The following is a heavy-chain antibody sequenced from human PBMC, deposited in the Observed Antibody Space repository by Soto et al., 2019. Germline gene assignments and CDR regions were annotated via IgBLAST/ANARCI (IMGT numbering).Heavy chain of an antibody. CDR1: GFTFSSYN. V-gene: IGHV3-21*01. J-gene: IGHJ5*02. CDR2: ISSSSTYI. CDR3: ARETTYDIFTASYGIWFDP. D-gene: IGHD3-9*01. Sequence: EVQLVESGGGMVKPGGSLRLSCADSGFTFSSYNMNWVRQAPGKGLEWVSSISSSSTYIYYADSVKCRFTISRDNAKNSLYLQMNSLRAEDTAVYYCARETTYDIFTASYGIWFDPWGQGTLVTVSS.